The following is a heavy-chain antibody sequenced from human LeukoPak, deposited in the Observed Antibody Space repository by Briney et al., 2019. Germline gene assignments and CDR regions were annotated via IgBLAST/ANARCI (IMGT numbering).Heavy chain of an antibody. Sequence: PSETLSLTCAVYGGSFSGYYWSWIRQPPGKGLEWIGEINHSGSTNYNPSLQSRVTISVDTPKNQFSLKLSSVTAADTAVYYCAGRYCSSTSCYFHYYYGMDVWGKGTTVTVSS. V-gene: IGHV4-34*01. CDR3: AGRYCSSTSCYFHYYYGMDV. CDR2: INHSGST. J-gene: IGHJ6*04. D-gene: IGHD2-2*01. CDR1: GGSFSGYY.